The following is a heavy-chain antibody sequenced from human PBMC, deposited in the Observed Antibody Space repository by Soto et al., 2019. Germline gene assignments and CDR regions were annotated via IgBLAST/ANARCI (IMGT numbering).Heavy chain of an antibody. CDR1: GGSTSSYY. D-gene: IGHD3-10*01. CDR3: ARSYYYGSGSYYFDY. Sequence: QVQLQESGPGLVKPSETLSLTCTVSGGSTSSYYWSWIRQPPGKGLEWIGYIYYSGSTNYNPSLKSRVTISVDTSKNQFSLKLSSVTAADTAGYYCARSYYYGSGSYYFDYWGQGTLVTVSS. V-gene: IGHV4-59*01. J-gene: IGHJ4*02. CDR2: IYYSGST.